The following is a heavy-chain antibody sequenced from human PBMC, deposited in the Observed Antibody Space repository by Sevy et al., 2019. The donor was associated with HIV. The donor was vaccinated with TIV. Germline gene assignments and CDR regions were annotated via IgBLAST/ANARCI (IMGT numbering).Heavy chain of an antibody. CDR2: ISAYNGNT. D-gene: IGHD4-17*01. CDR3: ARDLRLRWSNGGHFDY. CDR1: GYTFTGYY. V-gene: IGHV1-18*04. Sequence: ASVKVSCKASGYTFTGYYIHWVRQAPGQGLEWMGWISAYNGNTNYAQKLQGRVTMTTDTSTSTAYMELRSLRSDDTAVYYCARDLRLRWSNGGHFDYWGLGTLVTVSS. J-gene: IGHJ4*02.